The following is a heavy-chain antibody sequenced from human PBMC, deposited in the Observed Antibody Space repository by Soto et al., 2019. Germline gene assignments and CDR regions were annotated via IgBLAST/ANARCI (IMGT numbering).Heavy chain of an antibody. D-gene: IGHD2-21*02. CDR2: ITSDGKSK. Sequence: GGSLRLPWGAVGVKFRNHWVHRVRQRPAEGLVWVSRITSDGKSKAYAESVKGRFAISRDNAKNTLYLQMNGLTAEDTAVYYCARESGDWPLNWFDPWGQGTLVTVSS. J-gene: IGHJ5*02. CDR1: GVKFRNHW. V-gene: IGHV3-74*01. CDR3: ARESGDWPLNWFDP.